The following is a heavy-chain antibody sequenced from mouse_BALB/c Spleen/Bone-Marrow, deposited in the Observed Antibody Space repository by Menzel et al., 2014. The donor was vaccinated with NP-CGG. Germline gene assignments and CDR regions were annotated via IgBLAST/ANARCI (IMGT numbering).Heavy chain of an antibody. CDR2: IDPANGFA. CDR3: ARAYYGNYPYVMDY. D-gene: IGHD2-10*01. V-gene: IGHV14-3*02. Sequence: VQLQQSGAELVKPGASVKLSCTASGFNIKDTYIHWVNQRPEQGLEWIGRIDPANGFAKYDPKFQGKATITADTSSNTAYLHLSSLTSEDTAVYYRARAYYGNYPYVMDYWGQGTSVTVSS. J-gene: IGHJ4*01. CDR1: GFNIKDTY.